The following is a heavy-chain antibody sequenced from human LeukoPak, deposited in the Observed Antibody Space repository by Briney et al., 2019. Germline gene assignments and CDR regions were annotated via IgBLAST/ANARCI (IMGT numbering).Heavy chain of an antibody. J-gene: IGHJ4*02. V-gene: IGHV1-2*02. CDR2: INPNSGGT. D-gene: IGHD1-20*01. CDR1: GYTFTGYY. Sequence: ASVKVSCKASGYTFTGYYMHWVRQAPGQGLEWLGWINPNSGGTNYAQNFQGRVTMTRDTSISTAYMELSRLTSDDTAVYYCARAPEYDWNLDYWGQGTLVTVSS. CDR3: ARAPEYDWNLDY.